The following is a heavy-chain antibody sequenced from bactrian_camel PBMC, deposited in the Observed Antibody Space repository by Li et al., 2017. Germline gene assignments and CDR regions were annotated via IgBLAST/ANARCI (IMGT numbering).Heavy chain of an antibody. CDR3: ATPYCSGDYCDAFGY. V-gene: IGHV3S40*01. CDR2: IYTGGGST. J-gene: IGHJ6*01. D-gene: IGHD2*01. Sequence: VQLVESGGGSVQAGGSLRLSCAASAYTYSSYCMGWFRQAPGKEREGVAAIYTGGGSTYYSDSVKGRFTISQDNAENTVYLQMNSLKPEDTALCYCATPYCSGDYCDAFGYWGQGTQVTVS. CDR1: AYTYSSYC.